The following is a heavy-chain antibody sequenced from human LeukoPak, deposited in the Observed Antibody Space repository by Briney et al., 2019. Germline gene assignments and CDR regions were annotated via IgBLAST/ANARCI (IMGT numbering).Heavy chain of an antibody. D-gene: IGHD3-3*01. V-gene: IGHV1-8*01. Sequence: ASVKVSCKASGYTFTSYDINWVRQATGQGLEWMGWMNPNSGNTGYAQKFQGRVTMTRNTSISTVYMELSSLRSEDTAVYYCARDKADFWSGYYNNWFDPWGQGTLVTVSS. CDR1: GYTFTSYD. J-gene: IGHJ5*02. CDR3: ARDKADFWSGYYNNWFDP. CDR2: MNPNSGNT.